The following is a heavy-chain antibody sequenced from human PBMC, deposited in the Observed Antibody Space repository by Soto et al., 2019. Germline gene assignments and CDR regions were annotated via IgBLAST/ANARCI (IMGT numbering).Heavy chain of an antibody. V-gene: IGHV1-69*02. CDR1: GGTFSSYT. Sequence: GASVKVSCKASGGTFSSYTISWVRQAPGQGLEWMGRIIPILGIANYAQKFQGRVTITADKSTSTAYMELSSLRSEDTAVYYCARSWYYGSGSYYNRSDIVATTSINWGQGTLVTVSS. CDR2: IIPILGIA. D-gene: IGHD3-10*01. J-gene: IGHJ4*02. CDR3: ARSWYYGSGSYYNRSDIVATTSIN.